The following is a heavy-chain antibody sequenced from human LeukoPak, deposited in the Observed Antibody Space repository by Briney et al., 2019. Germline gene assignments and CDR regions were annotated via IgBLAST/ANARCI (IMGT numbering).Heavy chain of an antibody. CDR1: GFTFSSYS. V-gene: IGHV3-74*03. Sequence: PGGSLRLSCAASGFTFSSYSMNWVRQAPGKGLVWVSGINSDGSSTKYADSVKGRFTISRDNARNTLYLQMNSLRVEDTAVYYCAREGGAFDIWGQGTMVTVSS. J-gene: IGHJ3*02. D-gene: IGHD2-15*01. CDR3: AREGGAFDI. CDR2: INSDGSST.